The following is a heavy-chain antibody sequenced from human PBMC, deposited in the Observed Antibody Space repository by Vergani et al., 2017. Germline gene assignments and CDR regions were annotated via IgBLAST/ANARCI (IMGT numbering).Heavy chain of an antibody. D-gene: IGHD2-15*01. V-gene: IGHV4-39*01. CDR1: NDSVSNTFYY. Sequence: QVQLQESGPGLVKPSETLSLTCTVSNDSVSNTFYYWGWIRQTPGKGLEWIGSIYYSGSTYYNPSLEGRVTMSVVTSKSQFSLKLSSVTAADTAVYYCTRHWELGAANNWFDPWGQGTLVTVSS. J-gene: IGHJ5*02. CDR2: IYYSGST. CDR3: TRHWELGAANNWFDP.